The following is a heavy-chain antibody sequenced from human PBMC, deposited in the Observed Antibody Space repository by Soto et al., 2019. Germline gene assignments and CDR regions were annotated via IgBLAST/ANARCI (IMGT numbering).Heavy chain of an antibody. CDR2: INPGNSET. CDR3: ARTDQNYVAS. V-gene: IGHV5-51*01. CDR1: GYSFINYL. J-gene: IGHJ4*02. Sequence: GESLKISFKASGYSFINYLIGWVRQMPVKGLEWMAIINPGNSETRYSPAFQGQVTISADKSVTTTYLQWDSLKASDSAMYFCARTDQNYVASWGQRTLVALCS.